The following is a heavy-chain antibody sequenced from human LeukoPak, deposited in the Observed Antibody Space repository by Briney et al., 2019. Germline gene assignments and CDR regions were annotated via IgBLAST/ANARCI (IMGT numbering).Heavy chain of an antibody. V-gene: IGHV3-21*01. D-gene: IGHD2-15*01. J-gene: IGHJ6*02. CDR3: TRHSDKYCSGSNCYVYNFYGLDV. CDR1: GFTFSSYS. Sequence: GGSLRLSCAASGFTFSSYSMNWVRQAPGKGLEWVSSISSSSSCIYYADSVKGRFTISRDNAKNSLYLQMNSLRAEDTAVYYCTRHSDKYCSGSNCYVYNFYGLDVWGQGTTVTVSS. CDR2: ISSSSSCI.